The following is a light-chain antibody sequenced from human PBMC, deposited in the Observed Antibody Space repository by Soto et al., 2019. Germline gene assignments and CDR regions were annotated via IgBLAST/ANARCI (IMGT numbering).Light chain of an antibody. CDR3: QQTFTKSGIT. V-gene: IGKV1-39*01. CDR2: GAI. CDR1: QGIGTY. Sequence: DIQMTQSPSSLSASVGDTVTITCRASQGIGTYLNWYQQKSGKAPKLLIYGAISLERGVPSRFSGSGLGTDFTLAIRSLQPEDFATYYCQQTFTKSGITFGQGTRMEIK. J-gene: IGKJ5*01.